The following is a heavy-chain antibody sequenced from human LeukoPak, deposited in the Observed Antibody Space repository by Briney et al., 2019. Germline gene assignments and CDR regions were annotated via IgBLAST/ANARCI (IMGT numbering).Heavy chain of an antibody. D-gene: IGHD4-17*01. CDR1: GFTFSSYG. CDR2: IRYDGGNQ. CDR3: AKGGNTVSSSFNY. V-gene: IGHV3-30*02. Sequence: PGGSLRLSCAASGFTFSSYGMHWVRQAPGKGLEWVAFIRYDGGNQYYADSVKGRFTISRDNSKNTLYLQMNSLRAEDTAVYYCAKGGNTVSSSFNYWGQGTLITVSS. J-gene: IGHJ4*02.